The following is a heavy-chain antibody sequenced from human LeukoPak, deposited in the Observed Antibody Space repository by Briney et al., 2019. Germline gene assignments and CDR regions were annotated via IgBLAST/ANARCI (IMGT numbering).Heavy chain of an antibody. Sequence: ASVKVSCKASGGTFSSYAISWVRQAPGQGLEWMGGIIPIFGTANYAQKFQGRVTITTDESTSTAYMELSSLRSEDTAVYYCARVDSSGWYREDYWGQGTLVTVSS. CDR2: IIPIFGTA. CDR3: ARVDSSGWYREDY. V-gene: IGHV1-69*05. J-gene: IGHJ4*02. CDR1: GGTFSSYA. D-gene: IGHD6-19*01.